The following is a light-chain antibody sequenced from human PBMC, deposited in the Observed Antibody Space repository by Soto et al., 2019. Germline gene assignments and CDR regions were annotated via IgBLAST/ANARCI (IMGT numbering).Light chain of an antibody. V-gene: IGKV1-5*03. CDR1: QSISSW. CDR3: QQYTT. CDR2: KAS. J-gene: IGKJ1*01. Sequence: DIQMTQSPSTLSASVGDRVTITCRASQSISSWLAWYQQKPGKAPKLLIYKASSLDSGVPSRFSGGGSGTEFTLTISSLQPDDFATYYCQQYTTFGQGTKVEIK.